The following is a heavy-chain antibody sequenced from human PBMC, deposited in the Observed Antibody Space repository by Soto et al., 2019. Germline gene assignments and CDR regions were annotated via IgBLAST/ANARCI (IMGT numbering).Heavy chain of an antibody. D-gene: IGHD3-22*01. V-gene: IGHV3-23*01. Sequence: VGSLRLSCAASGFTFSSYAMSWVRQAPGKGLEWVSAISGSGGSTYYADSVKGRFTISRDNSKNTLYLQMNSLRAEDTAVYYCAKEGYYDSSGYSRYYYGMDVWGQGTTVTVSS. CDR3: AKEGYYDSSGYSRYYYGMDV. CDR2: ISGSGGST. J-gene: IGHJ6*02. CDR1: GFTFSSYA.